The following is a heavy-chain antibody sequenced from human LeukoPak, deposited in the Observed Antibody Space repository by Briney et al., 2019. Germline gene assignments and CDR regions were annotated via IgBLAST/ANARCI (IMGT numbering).Heavy chain of an antibody. CDR1: GYTFTGYY. Sequence: GSLVKVSCKASGYTFTGYYMHWVRQAPGQGLEWMGWINPNSRVTNHAQKVQGRVTMTRDTSISTAYMELSRLRSDDTAVYYCASLTGVGASSFDYWGQGTLVTVSS. CDR2: INPNSRVT. D-gene: IGHD1-26*01. V-gene: IGHV1-2*02. J-gene: IGHJ4*02. CDR3: ASLTGVGASSFDY.